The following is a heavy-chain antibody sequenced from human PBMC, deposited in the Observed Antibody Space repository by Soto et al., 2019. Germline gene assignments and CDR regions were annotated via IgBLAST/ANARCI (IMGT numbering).Heavy chain of an antibody. Sequence: ASVKVSCKASGFSFTGYYIHWLRQAPGQGLEWMGWINAHSGGTEYAQKFQGRVTLTRDTSIATAYLTLTSLTSDDTALYYCAKDLTRQLAYWLDPWGQGTLVTVS. CDR3: AKDLTRQLAYWLDP. D-gene: IGHD6-6*01. CDR1: GFSFTGYY. CDR2: INAHSGGT. V-gene: IGHV1-2*02. J-gene: IGHJ5*02.